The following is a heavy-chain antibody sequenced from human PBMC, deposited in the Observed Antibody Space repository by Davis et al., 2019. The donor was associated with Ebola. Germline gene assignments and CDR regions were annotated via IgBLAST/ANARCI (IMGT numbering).Heavy chain of an antibody. Sequence: GGSLRLSCAASGFTFSSYGMHWVRQAPGKGLEWVAVIWYDGSNKYYADSVKGRFTISRDNSKNTLYLQMNSLRAEDTAVYYCAKSGMHYYGMDVWGQGTTVTVSS. J-gene: IGHJ6*02. CDR3: AKSGMHYYGMDV. D-gene: IGHD2-8*01. CDR2: IWYDGSNK. V-gene: IGHV3-30*02. CDR1: GFTFSSYG.